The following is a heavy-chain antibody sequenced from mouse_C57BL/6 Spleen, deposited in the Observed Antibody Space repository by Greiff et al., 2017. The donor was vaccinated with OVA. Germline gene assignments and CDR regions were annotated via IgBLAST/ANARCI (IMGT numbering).Heavy chain of an antibody. V-gene: IGHV1-72*01. CDR2: IYPNSGGT. J-gene: IGHJ4*01. CDR1: GYTFTSYW. Sequence: QVQLQQPGAELVKPGASVKLSCKASGYTFTSYWMNWVKQRPGRGLEWLGRIYPNSGGTKYNEKFKRKATLTVDNPSSTAYMQLSSLTSEDSAVYYCAVSSGYLYAMDYWGQGTSVTVSS. D-gene: IGHD3-2*02. CDR3: AVSSGYLYAMDY.